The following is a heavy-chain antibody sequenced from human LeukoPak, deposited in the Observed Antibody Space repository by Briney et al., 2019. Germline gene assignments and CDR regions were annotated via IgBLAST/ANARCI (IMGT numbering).Heavy chain of an antibody. CDR3: ARLPRDYSNYLGYYYYMDV. D-gene: IGHD4-11*01. CDR2: ISAYNGNT. V-gene: IGHV1-18*01. J-gene: IGHJ6*03. Sequence: EASVKVSCKASGYTFTSYGISWVRQAPGQGLEWMGWISAYNGNTNYAQKLQGRVTMTTDTSTSTAYMELRSLRSDDTAVYYCARLPRDYSNYLGYYYYMDVWGKGTTVTVSS. CDR1: GYTFTSYG.